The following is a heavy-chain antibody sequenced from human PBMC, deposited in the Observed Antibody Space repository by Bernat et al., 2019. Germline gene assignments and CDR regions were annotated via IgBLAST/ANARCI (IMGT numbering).Heavy chain of an antibody. V-gene: IGHV4-39*01. CDR3: ARQKGIVVVPSEEAVAGNFDY. D-gene: IGHD2-2*01. CDR2: IYYSGST. J-gene: IGHJ4*02. Sequence: QLQLQESGPGLVKPSETQSLTCTVSGGSISSSSYYWGWIRQPPGKGLEWIGSIYYSGSTYYNPSLKSRVTISVDTSKNQFSLKLSSVTAADTAVYYCARQKGIVVVPSEEAVAGNFDYWGQGTLVTVSS. CDR1: GGSISSSSYY.